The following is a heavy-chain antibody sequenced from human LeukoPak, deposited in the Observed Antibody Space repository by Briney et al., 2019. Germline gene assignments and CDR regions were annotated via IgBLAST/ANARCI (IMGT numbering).Heavy chain of an antibody. Sequence: GGSLRLSCAASGFTVSSNYMSWVRQAPGKGLEWVSVIYSGGSTYYADSVKGRFTISRDNSKNTLYLQMNSLRAEDTAVYYCARDFLGYYYDSSGYYGGDYWGQGTLVTVSS. CDR1: GFTVSSNY. CDR3: ARDFLGYYYDSSGYYGGDY. V-gene: IGHV3-53*01. CDR2: IYSGGST. D-gene: IGHD3-22*01. J-gene: IGHJ4*02.